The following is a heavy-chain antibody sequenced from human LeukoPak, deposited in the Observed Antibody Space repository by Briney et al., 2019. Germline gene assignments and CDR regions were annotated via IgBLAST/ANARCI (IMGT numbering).Heavy chain of an antibody. CDR3: AGVSDGDYELDP. Sequence: ASVKVSCKASGYIFSNYAFHWVRQAPGQRLEWMGWINAGNGNTKYSQDFQGRVTITRDTSANTVYMELSSLRSEDMAVYYCAGVSDGDYELDPWGQGTLVTVSS. V-gene: IGHV1-3*03. D-gene: IGHD4-17*01. CDR2: INAGNGNT. J-gene: IGHJ5*02. CDR1: GYIFSNYA.